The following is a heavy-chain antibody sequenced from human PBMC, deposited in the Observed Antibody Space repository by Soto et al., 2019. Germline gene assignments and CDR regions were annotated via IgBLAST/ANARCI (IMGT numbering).Heavy chain of an antibody. V-gene: IGHV4-34*01. J-gene: IGHJ6*02. Sequence: QVQLQQWGAGLLKPSETLSLTCAVYGGSFSGYYWSWIRQPPGKGLEWIGEINHSGSTNYNPSLKSRVTISVDTSKNQFSLKLSSVTAADTAVYYCATSGYGVFYYGMDVWGQGTRSPSP. CDR3: ATSGYGVFYYGMDV. CDR1: GGSFSGYY. CDR2: INHSGST. D-gene: IGHD5-12*01.